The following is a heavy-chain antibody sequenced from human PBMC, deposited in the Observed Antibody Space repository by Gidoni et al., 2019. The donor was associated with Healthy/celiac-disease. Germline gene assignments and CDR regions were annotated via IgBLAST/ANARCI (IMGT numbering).Heavy chain of an antibody. V-gene: IGHV3-13*01. J-gene: IGHJ6*02. Sequence: EVQLVESGGGLVQSGGSLRLSCAASGFPFSSYDMHWVLQATGKVLVWVSAIGTAGDTYYPGSVKGRFTISRENAKNSLYLQMNSLRAGDTAVYYCARAGQDYYYGMDVWGQGTTVTVSS. CDR1: GFPFSSYD. CDR3: ARAGQDYYYGMDV. CDR2: IGTAGDT.